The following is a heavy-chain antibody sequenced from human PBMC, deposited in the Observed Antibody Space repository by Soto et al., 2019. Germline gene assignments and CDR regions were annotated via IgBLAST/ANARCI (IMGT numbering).Heavy chain of an antibody. J-gene: IGHJ4*02. D-gene: IGHD6-13*01. CDR1: GGSISNYY. Sequence: PWETLSLTCTVSGGSISNYYWNWIRQPSGKGLEWIGRIYTSGSTNYNPSLKSRVTMSVDTSKNQFSLKLSSVTAADTAVYYCARSIAAAGWGFDYWGQGTLVTVSS. CDR2: IYTSGST. CDR3: ARSIAAAGWGFDY. V-gene: IGHV4-4*07.